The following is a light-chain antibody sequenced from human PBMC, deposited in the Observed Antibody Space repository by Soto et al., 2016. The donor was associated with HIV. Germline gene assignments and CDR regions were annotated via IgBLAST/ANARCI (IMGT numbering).Light chain of an antibody. J-gene: IGKJ1*01. CDR1: QSIRTW. V-gene: IGKV1-5*03. Sequence: DIQMSQSPSTLSASVGDRVTITCRASQSIRTWLAWYQQKPGKAPNLLIYKTSTLEGGVPSRFSGSESGTEFTLTISSLQPDDFATYYCQQSYNTPWTFGQGTKGG. CDR3: QQSYNTPWT. CDR2: KTS.